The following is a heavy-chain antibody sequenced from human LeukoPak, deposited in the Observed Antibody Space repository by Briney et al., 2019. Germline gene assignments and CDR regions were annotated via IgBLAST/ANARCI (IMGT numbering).Heavy chain of an antibody. CDR2: IYHSGST. D-gene: IGHD3-10*01. J-gene: IGHJ3*01. CDR3: ARGFYGSGSYSSPGFHAFDV. V-gene: IGHV4-4*02. CDR1: GGSISSNNW. Sequence: SETLSLTCAVSGGSISSNNWWSWVRQPPGKGLEWIGEIYHSGSTDYNPSLESRVTISVDKSKNQFFLKLSSVTAADTAVYYCARGFYGSGSYSSPGFHAFDVWGQGTMVTVSS.